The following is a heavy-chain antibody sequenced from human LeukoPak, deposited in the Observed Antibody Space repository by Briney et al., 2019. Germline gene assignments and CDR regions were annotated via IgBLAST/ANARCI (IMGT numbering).Heavy chain of an antibody. D-gene: IGHD5-12*01. Sequence: GGSLRLSCAASGFTYSSYGMHWVRQAPGKGLEWVAVISYDGSNKYYADSVKGRFTISRDNSKNTLYLQMNSLRAEDTAVYYCAKKLTLFGGGYEIPSPKVDYFDYWGQGTLVTVSS. CDR1: GFTYSSYG. J-gene: IGHJ4*02. CDR2: ISYDGSNK. CDR3: AKKLTLFGGGYEIPSPKVDYFDY. V-gene: IGHV3-30*18.